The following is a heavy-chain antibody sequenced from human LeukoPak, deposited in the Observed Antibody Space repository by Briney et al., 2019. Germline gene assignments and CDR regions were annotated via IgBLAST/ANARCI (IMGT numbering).Heavy chain of an antibody. V-gene: IGHV3-23*03. J-gene: IGHJ4*02. Sequence: GGSLRLSCAASGFTFTTYSMAWARQAPGKGLEWVSTVNPGGTLTYYTDSVKGRFTISRDNSRNTVFLQMNSLRVKDTAIYYCAKDRAGTPWADWGQGTLVTVSS. CDR1: GFTFTTYS. D-gene: IGHD1-7*01. CDR2: VNPGGTLT. CDR3: AKDRAGTPWAD.